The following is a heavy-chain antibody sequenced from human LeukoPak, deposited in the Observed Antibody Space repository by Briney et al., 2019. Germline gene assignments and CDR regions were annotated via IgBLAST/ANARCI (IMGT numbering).Heavy chain of an antibody. J-gene: IGHJ4*02. D-gene: IGHD6-13*01. Sequence: GESLRLSCEASGFSFSRYWMSWVRQAPVRGLEWVANIKPDGSEIYYVDSVKGRFTISRDNAKNAVYLHMNSLRAEDTAVYYCGRGGKVEQLVLARWGQGSLVTVSS. CDR1: GFSFSRYW. V-gene: IGHV3-7*01. CDR2: IKPDGSEI. CDR3: GRGGKVEQLVLAR.